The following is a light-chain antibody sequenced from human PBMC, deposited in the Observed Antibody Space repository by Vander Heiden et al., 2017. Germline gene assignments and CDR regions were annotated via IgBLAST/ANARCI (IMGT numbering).Light chain of an antibody. V-gene: IGLV1-40*01. J-gene: IGLJ3*02. CDR1: SPNIWAGYD. CDR2: ANS. CDR3: QTYDSSMSGSV. Sequence: QSVLTQPPSVSGAPGHRVTISCTGSSPNIWAGYDVHWYQQLPGTAPKLLMYANSNRPSGVADRCSGSKSGTSASLAITGLQAEDEDDYYCQTYDSSMSGSVFGGGTKLTVL.